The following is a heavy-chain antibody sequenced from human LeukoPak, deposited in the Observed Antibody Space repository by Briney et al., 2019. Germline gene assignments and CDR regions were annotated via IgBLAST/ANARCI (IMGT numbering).Heavy chain of an antibody. CDR3: IVGELRRADAFDI. CDR2: INSSGGST. Sequence: ASVKVSCKASGYTFTIYYMHWVRQAPGQGLEWMGIINSSGGSTSYAQKFQGRVTMTSDTSTSTVYMELSSLRSEDTAVYYCIVGELRRADAFDIWGQGTMVTVSS. D-gene: IGHD1-26*01. CDR1: GYTFTIYY. J-gene: IGHJ3*02. V-gene: IGHV1-46*01.